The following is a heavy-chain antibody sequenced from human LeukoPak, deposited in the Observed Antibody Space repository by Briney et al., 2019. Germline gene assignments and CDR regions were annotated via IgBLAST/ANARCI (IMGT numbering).Heavy chain of an antibody. CDR1: GYTLTELS. Sequence: ASVKVSCKVSGYTLTELSMHWVRQAPGKGLEWMGGFDPEDGGTIYAQKFQGRVTMTEDTSTDTAYMELSSLRSEDTAVYYCATVKIQQWLVPLDYWGQGTLVTVSS. CDR3: ATVKIQQWLVPLDY. J-gene: IGHJ4*02. V-gene: IGHV1-24*01. CDR2: FDPEDGGT. D-gene: IGHD6-19*01.